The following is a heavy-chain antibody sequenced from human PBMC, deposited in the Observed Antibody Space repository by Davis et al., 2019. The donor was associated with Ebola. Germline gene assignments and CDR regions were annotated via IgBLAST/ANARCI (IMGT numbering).Heavy chain of an antibody. J-gene: IGHJ6*03. Sequence: PGGSLRLSCAASGFIFSNHWMTWVRQAPGKGLEFVANIKEDGSDKNHVASVKGRFIISRDNAKNSLYLQMNNLRAEDSAVYYCARDGGGENTSYYFYYYMDVWGSGTTVTVSS. CDR1: GFIFSNHW. D-gene: IGHD3-16*01. V-gene: IGHV3-7*01. CDR2: IKEDGSDK. CDR3: ARDGGGENTSYYFYYYMDV.